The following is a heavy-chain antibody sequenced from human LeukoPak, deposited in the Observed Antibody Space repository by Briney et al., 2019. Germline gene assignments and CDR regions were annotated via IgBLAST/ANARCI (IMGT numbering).Heavy chain of an antibody. CDR1: GGSISSGSYY. CDR3: ARDNARYSGYDFYY. CDR2: TYTSGST. Sequence: PSQTLSLTCTVSGGSISSGSYYWSWIRQPAGKGLEWIGRTYTSGSTNYNPSLKSRVTISVDTSKNQFSLKLSSVTAADTAVYYCARDNARYSGYDFYYWGQGTLVTVSS. V-gene: IGHV4-61*02. J-gene: IGHJ4*02. D-gene: IGHD5-12*01.